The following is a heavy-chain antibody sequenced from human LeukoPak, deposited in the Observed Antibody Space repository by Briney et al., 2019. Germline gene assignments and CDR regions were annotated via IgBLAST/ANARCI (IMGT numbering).Heavy chain of an antibody. J-gene: IGHJ4*02. Sequence: GGSLRLSCATSGFTFNRFGMHWVRQAPGKGLEWVANIKQDGSERYYVDSVKGRFTLSRDNAKNSLYLQMNSLRAEDTAVYYCARDRWSYDPQGGFDCWGQGTLVTVSS. CDR1: GFTFNRFG. CDR3: ARDRWSYDPQGGFDC. CDR2: IKQDGSER. V-gene: IGHV3-7*03. D-gene: IGHD3-22*01.